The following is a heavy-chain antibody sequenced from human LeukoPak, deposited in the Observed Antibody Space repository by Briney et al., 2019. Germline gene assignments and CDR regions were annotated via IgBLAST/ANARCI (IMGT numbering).Heavy chain of an antibody. CDR1: GFTFSNYA. Sequence: GGTLRLSCGASGFTFSNYAMSWVRQAPGKGLEWVSGISDSGGTTYYADSVKGRFTISRDNSKNALYLQMNSLRAEDTAVYYCAKDPVVLIPGAIGAPEGLAFDFLVEGTKVSVSS. J-gene: IGHJ4*02. V-gene: IGHV3-23*01. CDR3: AKDPVVLIPGAIGAPEGLAFDF. CDR2: ISDSGGTT. D-gene: IGHD2-2*01.